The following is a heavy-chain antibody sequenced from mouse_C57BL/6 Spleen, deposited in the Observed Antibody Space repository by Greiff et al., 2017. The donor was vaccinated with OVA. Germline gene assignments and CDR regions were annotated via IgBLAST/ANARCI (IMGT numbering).Heavy chain of an antibody. CDR3: AFYDGYLLYAMDY. V-gene: IGHV1-26*01. Sequence: EVQLQQSGPELVKPGASVKISCKASGYTFTDYYMNWVKQSHGKSLEWIGDINPNNGGTSYNQKFKGKATLTVDKSSSTAYMELRSLTSEDSAVYYCAFYDGYLLYAMDYWGQGTSVTVSS. D-gene: IGHD2-3*01. J-gene: IGHJ4*01. CDR2: INPNNGGT. CDR1: GYTFTDYY.